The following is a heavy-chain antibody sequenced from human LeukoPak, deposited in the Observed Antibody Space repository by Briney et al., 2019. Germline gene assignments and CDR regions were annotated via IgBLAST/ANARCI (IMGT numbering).Heavy chain of an antibody. Sequence: GGSLRLSCAASGFTFSSYGMHWVRQAPGKGLEWVAVISYDGSNKYYADSVKGRFTISRDNSKNTLYLQMNSLRAEDTAVYYCAKDTYGRPYYYYYMDVWGKGTTVTVSS. CDR1: GFTFSSYG. D-gene: IGHD3-10*01. CDR3: AKDTYGRPYYYYYMDV. V-gene: IGHV3-30*18. J-gene: IGHJ6*03. CDR2: ISYDGSNK.